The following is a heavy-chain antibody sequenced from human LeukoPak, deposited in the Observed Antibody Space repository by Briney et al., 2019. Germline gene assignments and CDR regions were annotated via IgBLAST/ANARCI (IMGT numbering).Heavy chain of an antibody. CDR3: ARDSPYSGSYYYFDY. V-gene: IGHV3-21*01. J-gene: IGHJ4*02. Sequence: GGSLRLSCAASRFTFSSYSMNWVRQAPGKGLEWVSSISSSGSYIYYADSVKGRFTISRDNAKNSLYLQMNSLRAEDTAVYYCARDSPYSGSYYYFDYWGQGTLVTVSS. CDR2: ISSSGSYI. D-gene: IGHD1-26*01. CDR1: RFTFSSYS.